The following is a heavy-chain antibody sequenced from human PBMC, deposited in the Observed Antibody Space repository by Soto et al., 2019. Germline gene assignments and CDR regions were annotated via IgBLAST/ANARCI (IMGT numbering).Heavy chain of an antibody. J-gene: IGHJ4*02. Sequence: GGSLRLSCAASGFTFSRYSMNWVRQAPGKGLGWVSSISSTTNYIYYADSMKGRFTVSRDNAKNSVYLDMNSLSAEDTAVYYCARGSEDLTSNFDYWGQGTLVTVSS. CDR2: ISSTTNYI. CDR1: GFTFSRYS. CDR3: ARGSEDLTSNFDY. V-gene: IGHV3-21*01.